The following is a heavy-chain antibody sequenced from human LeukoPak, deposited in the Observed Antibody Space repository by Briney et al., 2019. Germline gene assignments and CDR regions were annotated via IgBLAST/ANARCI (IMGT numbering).Heavy chain of an antibody. Sequence: ASVKVSCKASGYTFTSYDINWVRQATGQGLEWMGWMNPNSGNTGYAQKFQGRVTMTRNTSISTAYMELSRLRSDDTAVYYCARDLGGSPTPFYYFDYWGQGTLVTVSS. CDR3: ARDLGGSPTPFYYFDY. V-gene: IGHV1-8*01. CDR2: MNPNSGNT. J-gene: IGHJ4*02. D-gene: IGHD1-26*01. CDR1: GYTFTSYD.